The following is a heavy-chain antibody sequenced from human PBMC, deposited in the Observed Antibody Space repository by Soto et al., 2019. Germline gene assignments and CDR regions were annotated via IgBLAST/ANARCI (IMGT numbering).Heavy chain of an antibody. CDR1: GFTFSAYS. Sequence: EVQLVESGGGLVKPGGSLRLSCAASGFTFSAYSMNWVRQAPGKGLEWVSSIRSSSSYIYYADSVKGRFTISRDNAKNALTLQKSSLRGEDTAVYDCVRLDFYGDIGYDAFDIWGQGTLVTVSS. CDR2: IRSSSSYI. CDR3: VRLDFYGDIGYDAFDI. V-gene: IGHV3-21*01. J-gene: IGHJ3*02. D-gene: IGHD2-21*02.